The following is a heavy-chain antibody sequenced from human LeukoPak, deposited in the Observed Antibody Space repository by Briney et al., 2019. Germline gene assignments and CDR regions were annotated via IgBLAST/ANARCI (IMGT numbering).Heavy chain of an antibody. CDR2: IWYDGSNK. Sequence: PGRSLRLSCAASGFTFSSYGMHWVRQAPGKGLEWVAVIWYDGSNKYYADSVKGRFTISRDNSKNTLYLQMNSLRAEDTAVYYCAGNRGYSGRDYFDYWGQGTLVTVSS. CDR1: GFTFSSYG. J-gene: IGHJ4*02. CDR3: AGNRGYSGRDYFDY. V-gene: IGHV3-33*01. D-gene: IGHD5-12*01.